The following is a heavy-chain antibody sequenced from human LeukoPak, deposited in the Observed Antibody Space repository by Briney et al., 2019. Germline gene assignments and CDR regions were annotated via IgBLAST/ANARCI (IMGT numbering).Heavy chain of an antibody. D-gene: IGHD5-18*01. V-gene: IGHV4-59*01. J-gene: IGHJ4*02. CDR3: ARQRRIQLWSVGFDY. CDR1: GGSISSYY. CDR2: IYYSGST. Sequence: SETLSLTCTVSGGSISSYYWSWIRPPPGKGLEWIGYIYYSGSTNYNPSLKSRVTISVDTSKNQFSLKLSSVTAADTAVYYCARQRRIQLWSVGFDYWGQGTLVTVSS.